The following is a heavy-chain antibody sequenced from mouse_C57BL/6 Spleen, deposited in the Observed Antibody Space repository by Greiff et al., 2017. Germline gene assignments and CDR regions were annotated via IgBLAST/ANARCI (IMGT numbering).Heavy chain of an antibody. J-gene: IGHJ3*01. Sequence: EVQLQQSGPELVKPGASVKISCKASGYTFTDYYMNWVKQSHGKSLEWIGDINPNNGGTSYNQKFKGKATLTVDKSSSTAYMELRSLTSEDSAVYYCAKIYYGNLFAYWGQGTLVTVSA. CDR3: AKIYYGNLFAY. CDR1: GYTFTDYY. D-gene: IGHD2-1*01. V-gene: IGHV1-26*01. CDR2: INPNNGGT.